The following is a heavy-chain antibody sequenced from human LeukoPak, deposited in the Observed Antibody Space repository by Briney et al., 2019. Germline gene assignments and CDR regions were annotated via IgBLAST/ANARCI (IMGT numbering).Heavy chain of an antibody. J-gene: IGHJ4*02. V-gene: IGHV3-7*03. Sequence: GGSLRLSCAASGFTFSSYWMSWVRHAPGKGLEWVANIKQDGSEKYYVDSVKGRFTISRDNSKNTLYLQMNSLRAEDTAVYYCAIRTYTSGWYYFNYWGQGTLVTVFS. D-gene: IGHD6-19*01. CDR1: GFTFSSYW. CDR2: IKQDGSEK. CDR3: AIRTYTSGWYYFNY.